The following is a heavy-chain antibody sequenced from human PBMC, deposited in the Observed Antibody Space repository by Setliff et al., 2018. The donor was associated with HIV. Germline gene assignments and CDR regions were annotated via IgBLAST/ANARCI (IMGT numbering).Heavy chain of an antibody. CDR1: GVTLNSFA. CDR3: ARDSSGVLSLRYMDV. Sequence: SVKVSCKASGVTLNSFAISWVRQAPGQGLEWMGGIIPIIGTTKYAQKFQGRVTITADESASTAYMELSSLRSEDTAVYYCARDSSGVLSLRYMDVWGKGTTVTVSS. CDR2: IIPIIGTT. D-gene: IGHD6-19*01. V-gene: IGHV1-69*13. J-gene: IGHJ6*03.